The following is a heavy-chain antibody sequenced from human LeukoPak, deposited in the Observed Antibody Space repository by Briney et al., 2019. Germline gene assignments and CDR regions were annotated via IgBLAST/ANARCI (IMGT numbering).Heavy chain of an antibody. J-gene: IGHJ1*01. CDR3: ARELYPKANAPLGYCSSTSCPPVFQH. D-gene: IGHD2-2*03. CDR2: IIPIFGTA. Sequence: SVKVSCKASGGTFSSYAISWVRQAPGQGLEWMGGIIPIFGTANYAQKFQGRVTMTTDTSTSTAYMELRSLRSDDTAVYYCARELYPKANAPLGYCSSTSCPPVFQHWGQGTLVTVSS. V-gene: IGHV1-69*05. CDR1: GGTFSSYA.